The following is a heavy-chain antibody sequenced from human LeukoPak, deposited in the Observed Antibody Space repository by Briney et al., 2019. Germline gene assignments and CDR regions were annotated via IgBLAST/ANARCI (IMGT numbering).Heavy chain of an antibody. CDR3: ASAIMGARDY. D-gene: IGHD1-26*01. J-gene: IGHJ4*02. Sequence: SETLSLTCAVYGGAFSDYYWPWIRQPPGKGLEWIGEIYHSGTTHYNPSLKSRVTISIDTSKNQFSLNLSSVTAADTAVYYCASAIMGARDYWGQGTLVTVSS. V-gene: IGHV4-34*01. CDR2: IYHSGTT. CDR1: GGAFSDYY.